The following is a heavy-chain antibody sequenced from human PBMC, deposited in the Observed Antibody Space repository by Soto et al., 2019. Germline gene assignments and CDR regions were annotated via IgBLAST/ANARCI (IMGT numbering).Heavy chain of an antibody. J-gene: IGHJ4*02. V-gene: IGHV3-33*06. CDR1: GFTLSTYD. CDR2: ICGDGSNK. CDR3: AKCGSGSGKFQERFNDC. Sequence: GGSLRLSCAASGFTLSTYDMHWVRQAPGKGLEWVAVICGDGSNKYYADSVKGRFTISRDNSKNTLYLQMNSLRAEDTAVYFCAKCGSGSGKFQERFNDCWGQGTLVTVSS. D-gene: IGHD6-19*01.